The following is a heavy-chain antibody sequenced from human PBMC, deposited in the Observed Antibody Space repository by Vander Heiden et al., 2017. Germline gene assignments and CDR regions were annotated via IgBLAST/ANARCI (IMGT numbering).Heavy chain of an antibody. CDR3: AKDMRGNSYYGMDV. CDR1: GFTFDGYV. D-gene: IGHD1-1*01. CDR2: ITWNSGSI. J-gene: IGHJ6*02. Sequence: EVQLVESGGGLVQPGRPLRLSCSASGFTFDGYVMHWVRQAPGKGLEWVSGITWNSGSIAYADSVKGRFTISRDNAKNSLYLQMNSLRVEDTAVYYCAKDMRGNSYYGMDVWGQGTTVTVS. V-gene: IGHV3-9*01.